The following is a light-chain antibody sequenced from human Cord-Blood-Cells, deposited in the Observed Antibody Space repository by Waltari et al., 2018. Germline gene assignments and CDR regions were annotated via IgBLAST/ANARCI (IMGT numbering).Light chain of an antibody. CDR2: QDS. J-gene: IGLJ2*01. V-gene: IGLV3-1*01. CDR3: QAWDSSNVV. CDR1: KLGDKY. Sequence: SYELTQPPSVSVSPGQTPSITCSGDKLGDKYACWYQQKPGQSPVLVIYQDSKRPSGIPERFSGSTSGNTATLTISGTQAMDEADYYCQAWDSSNVVFGGGTKLTVL.